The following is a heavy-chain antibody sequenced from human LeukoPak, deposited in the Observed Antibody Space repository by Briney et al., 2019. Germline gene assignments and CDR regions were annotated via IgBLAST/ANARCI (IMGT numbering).Heavy chain of an antibody. CDR3: ASLAVAGTRHFDY. CDR2: INHSGST. CDR1: GGSFSGYY. Sequence: SETLSLTCAVYGGSFSGYYWSWIRQPPGKGLEWIGEINHSGSTNYNPSLKSRVTISVDTSKNQFSLKLSSVTAADTAVYYWASLAVAGTRHFDYWGQGTLVTVSS. D-gene: IGHD6-19*01. J-gene: IGHJ4*02. V-gene: IGHV4-34*01.